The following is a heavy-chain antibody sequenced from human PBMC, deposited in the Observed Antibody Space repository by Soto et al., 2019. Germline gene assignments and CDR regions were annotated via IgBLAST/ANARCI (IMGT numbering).Heavy chain of an antibody. Sequence: QVQLQESGPGLVKPSETLSLTCTVSGDSISNYYWSWIRQPPGKGLEWIGYNYYSGHTNYNPSPMSRVTISVDTTKSQFSLTLISVTAADTAVYYCASGIDYDEFDAFGIWGQGTMVTVSS. V-gene: IGHV4-59*01. CDR3: ASGIDYDEFDAFGI. D-gene: IGHD3-16*01. CDR2: NYYSGHT. J-gene: IGHJ3*02. CDR1: GDSISNYY.